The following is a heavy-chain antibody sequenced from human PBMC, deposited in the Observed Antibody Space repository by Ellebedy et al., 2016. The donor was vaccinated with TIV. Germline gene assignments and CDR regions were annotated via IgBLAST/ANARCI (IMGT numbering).Heavy chain of an antibody. V-gene: IGHV3-48*04. CDR3: ARQGDTSGWPGNFDS. CDR1: GLTFSSQS. J-gene: IGHJ4*02. CDR2: ISTSSSTL. D-gene: IGHD3-22*01. Sequence: GESLKISCAASGLTFSSQSMNWVRQAPGKGLEWVSYISTSSSTLYYADSVKGRFTISRDNAKNSLYLQMNSLRAGDTAVYFCARQGDTSGWPGNFDSWGQGTLVTVSS.